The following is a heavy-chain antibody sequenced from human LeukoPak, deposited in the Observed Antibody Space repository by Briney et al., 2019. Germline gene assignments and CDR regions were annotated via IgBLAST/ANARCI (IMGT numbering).Heavy chain of an antibody. J-gene: IGHJ4*02. CDR1: GGSISSSSYY. V-gene: IGHV4-39*01. CDR2: IYYSGST. CDR3: ARRISSSWYYFDY. D-gene: IGHD6-13*01. Sequence: SETLSLTCTVSGGSISSSSYYWGWIRQPPGKGLEWIGSIYYSGSTYYNPSLKSRVTISVDTSKNQFPLKLSSVTAADTAVYYCARRISSSWYYFDYWGQGTLVTVSS.